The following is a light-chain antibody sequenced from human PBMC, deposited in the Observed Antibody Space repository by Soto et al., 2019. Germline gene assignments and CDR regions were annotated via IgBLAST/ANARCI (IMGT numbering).Light chain of an antibody. Sequence: EIVFKQSPFTLSLSPGETATLSCRASQSVSTYLAWYQQKPGQAPRLLIYDASNRATGIPARFSGSGSGTDFTLTISSLEPEDFAVYYCQQRSKWPITFGQGTRLEIK. CDR3: QQRSKWPIT. J-gene: IGKJ5*01. V-gene: IGKV3-11*01. CDR1: QSVSTY. CDR2: DAS.